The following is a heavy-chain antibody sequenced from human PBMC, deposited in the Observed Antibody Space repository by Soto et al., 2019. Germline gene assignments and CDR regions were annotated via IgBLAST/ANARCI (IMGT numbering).Heavy chain of an antibody. Sequence: EVQLVESGGGLVQPGGSLRLSCAASGLTFSSYWMHWVRQAPGKGLVWVSRISTDGSVTTYADSVKGRFTISRDKAKNTLYLQMNSLRTADTAVYYCARAPYSSGWWCFDYWGQGTLVTVSS. V-gene: IGHV3-74*01. CDR1: GLTFSSYW. CDR3: ARAPYSSGWWCFDY. CDR2: ISTDGSVT. J-gene: IGHJ4*02. D-gene: IGHD6-19*01.